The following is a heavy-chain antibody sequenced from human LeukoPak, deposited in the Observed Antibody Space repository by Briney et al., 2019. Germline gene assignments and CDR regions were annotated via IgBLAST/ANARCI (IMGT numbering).Heavy chain of an antibody. D-gene: IGHD2-2*01. CDR2: IYTSGST. Sequence: PSETLSLTCTVSGGSISSYYWSWIRQPPGKGLEWIGYIYTSGSTNYNPSLKSRVTISVDTSKNQFSPKLSSVTAADTAVYYCARFGCSSTSCYRDAFDIWGQGTMVTVSS. CDR3: ARFGCSSTSCYRDAFDI. J-gene: IGHJ3*02. V-gene: IGHV4-4*09. CDR1: GGSISSYY.